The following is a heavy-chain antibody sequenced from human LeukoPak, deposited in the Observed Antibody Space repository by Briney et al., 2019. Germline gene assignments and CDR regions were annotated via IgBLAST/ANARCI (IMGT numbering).Heavy chain of an antibody. CDR1: GYTFTGYY. CDR3: ARLDDSSGYYYGGDY. D-gene: IGHD3-22*01. V-gene: IGHV1-2*02. CDR2: INPNSGGT. Sequence: ASVKVFCKASGYTFTGYYMHWVRQAPGQGLEWMGWINPNSGGTNYAQKFQGRVTMTRDTSISTAYMELSRLRSDDTAVYYCARLDDSSGYYYGGDYWGQGTLVTVSS. J-gene: IGHJ4*02.